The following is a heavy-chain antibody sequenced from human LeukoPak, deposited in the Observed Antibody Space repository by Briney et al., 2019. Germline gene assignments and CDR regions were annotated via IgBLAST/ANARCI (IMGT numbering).Heavy chain of an antibody. J-gene: IGHJ4*02. CDR3: ARGVWGSYRLFDY. V-gene: IGHV3-23*01. CDR1: GFTFSSYA. CDR2: ISGSGGST. Sequence: GGSLRLSCAASGFTFSSYAMNWVRQAPGKGLEWVSGISGSGGSTYYADSVKGRFTISRDNSKNTLYLQMNSLRAEDTAVYYCARGVWGSYRLFDYWGQGTLVIVSS. D-gene: IGHD3-16*02.